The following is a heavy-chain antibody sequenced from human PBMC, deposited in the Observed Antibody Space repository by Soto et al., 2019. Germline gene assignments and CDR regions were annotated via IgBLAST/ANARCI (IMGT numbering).Heavy chain of an antibody. CDR1: GFTFDDYA. V-gene: IGHV3-9*01. D-gene: IGHD3-10*01. J-gene: IGHJ4*02. Sequence: EVPLVESGGGLVQPGRSLRLSCAASGFTFDDYAMHWVRQAPGKGLEWVSGISWNSGSIGYADSVKGRFTISRDNAKNSLYLQMNSLRAEDTALYYCAGVAGRNDYWGQGTLVTVSS. CDR3: AGVAGRNDY. CDR2: ISWNSGSI.